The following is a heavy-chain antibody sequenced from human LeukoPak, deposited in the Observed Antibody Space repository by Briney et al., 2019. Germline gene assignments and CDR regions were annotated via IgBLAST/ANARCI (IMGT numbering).Heavy chain of an antibody. CDR3: ARDLRGYSYGYGY. Sequence: ASVKVSCKASGYSFASYEINWVRQSTGQGLEWMGWMNPNSGNTGYAQKFQGRVTMTRNTSISTAYMELSRLRSDDTAVYYCARDLRGYSYGYGYWGQGALVTVSS. D-gene: IGHD5-18*01. V-gene: IGHV1-8*01. CDR1: GYSFASYE. CDR2: MNPNSGNT. J-gene: IGHJ4*02.